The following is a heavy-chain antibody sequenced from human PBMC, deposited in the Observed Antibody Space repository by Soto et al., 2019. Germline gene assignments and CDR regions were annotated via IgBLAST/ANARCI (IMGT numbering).Heavy chain of an antibody. J-gene: IGHJ4*02. CDR3: AKRSGTTFY. Sequence: QVRLQESRPGLVKPSETLSLTCDVSSVSINSKNWWTWVRQSTGKGREWIGEIDHSGSTNYNPALSGRVSMSVDESKVQSSQKVYSVSAADTAMYYCAKRSGTTFYWGQGTLVTVAS. D-gene: IGHD1-1*01. CDR1: SVSINSKNW. CDR2: IDHSGST. V-gene: IGHV4-4*02.